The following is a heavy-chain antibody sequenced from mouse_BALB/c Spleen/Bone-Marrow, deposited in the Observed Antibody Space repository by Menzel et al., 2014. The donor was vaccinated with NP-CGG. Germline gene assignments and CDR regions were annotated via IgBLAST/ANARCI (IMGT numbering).Heavy chain of an antibody. D-gene: IGHD2-4*01. CDR3: ARDYDYGCAY. V-gene: IGHV1-18*01. J-gene: IGHJ3*01. CDR2: VNPNNGGT. Sequence: VQLQQSGPVLVKPGASVKISCKASGYSFTDYSMHWVQQRHGKSLEWIGRVNPNNGGTNYNQKFKGKAIFTVDKSSSTAYMELRSLTSEDSAVYFCARDYDYGCAYWGQGTLVTVSA. CDR1: GYSFTDYS.